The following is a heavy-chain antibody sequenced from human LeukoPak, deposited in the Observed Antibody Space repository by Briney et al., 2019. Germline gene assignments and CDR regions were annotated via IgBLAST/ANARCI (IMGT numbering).Heavy chain of an antibody. V-gene: IGHV3-21*01. J-gene: IGHJ4*02. Sequence: GGSLRLSCAVSEFTFSSYSMNWVRQAPGKGLEWVSSISSSSSYIYYADSVKGRFTISRDNAKNSLYLQMNSLRAEDTAVYYCAKDRSGMAYHFDFWGQGALVTVSS. CDR2: ISSSSSYI. CDR3: AKDRSGMAYHFDF. CDR1: EFTFSSYS. D-gene: IGHD2-2*02.